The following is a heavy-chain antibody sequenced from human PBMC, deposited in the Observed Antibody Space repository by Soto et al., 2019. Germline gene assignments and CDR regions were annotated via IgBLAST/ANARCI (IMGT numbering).Heavy chain of an antibody. V-gene: IGHV3-21*01. J-gene: IGHJ6*02. D-gene: IGHD2-21*01. Sequence: GGSLRLSCAASGFTFCSYSLNWVRQAPGKGLEWVSSISSSSSYIYYADSVKGRFTISRDNAKNSLHLQMNSLRAEDTAVYYCAREAYCGGDCYGMDVWGQGTTVTVSS. CDR1: GFTFCSYS. CDR3: AREAYCGGDCYGMDV. CDR2: ISSSSSYI.